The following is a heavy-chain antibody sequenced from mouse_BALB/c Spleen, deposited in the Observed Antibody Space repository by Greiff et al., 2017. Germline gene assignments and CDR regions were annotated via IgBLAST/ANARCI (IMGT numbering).Heavy chain of an antibody. CDR2: IWAGGST. D-gene: IGHD1-1*01. CDR1: GFSLTSYG. Sequence: VHLVESGPGLVAPSQSLSITCTVSGFSLTSYGVHWVRQPPGKGLEWLGVIWAGGSTNYNSALMSRLSISKDNSKSQVFLKMNRLQTDDTAMYYCAGDGYYGSSNWGQGTLVTVSA. J-gene: IGHJ3*01. CDR3: AGDGYYGSSN. V-gene: IGHV2-9*02.